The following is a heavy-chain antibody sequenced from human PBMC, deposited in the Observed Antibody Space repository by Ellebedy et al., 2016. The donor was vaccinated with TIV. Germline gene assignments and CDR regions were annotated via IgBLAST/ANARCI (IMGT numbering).Heavy chain of an antibody. D-gene: IGHD2-2*01. CDR1: GDTFSSSG. CDR2: IIPLFGTA. J-gene: IGHJ6*02. CDR3: AGGGVYCDSSSCPLYHYYGMDV. V-gene: IGHV1-69*13. Sequence: SVKVSXXASGDTFSSSGISWVRQAPGQGLEWMGGIIPLFGTASHSQKFQGRLTITADESTTSVYMELSSLRFDDTAVYYCAGGGVYCDSSSCPLYHYYGMDVWGQGTTVTVSS.